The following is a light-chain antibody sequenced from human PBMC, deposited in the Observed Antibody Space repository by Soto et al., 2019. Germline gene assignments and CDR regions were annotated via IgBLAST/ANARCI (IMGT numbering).Light chain of an antibody. CDR3: SSYTTSNTRQIV. J-gene: IGLJ1*01. Sequence: QSVLTQPASVSGSPGQSITISCTGTSSDVGGYNYVSWYQQHPGKAPKLIIYDVSKRPSGVSNPFSGSKSGNTASLTISGLQPEDEADYYCSSYTTSNTRQIVFGTGTKVTVL. CDR2: DVS. CDR1: SSDVGGYNY. V-gene: IGLV2-14*01.